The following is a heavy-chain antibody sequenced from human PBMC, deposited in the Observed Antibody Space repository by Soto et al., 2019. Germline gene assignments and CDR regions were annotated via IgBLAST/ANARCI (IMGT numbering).Heavy chain of an antibody. CDR1: GYTFTSYV. D-gene: IGHD1-1*01. J-gene: IGHJ4*02. CDR3: ARGRYGDY. Sequence: QVHLVQSGAEVKKPGASVKVSCKGSGYTFTSYVITWVRQAPGQGLEWRGWISAHNGNTDYAQTLQGRVTVTRDTSTSTAYMELRSLRSDDTAVYYCARGRYGDYWGQGALVTVSS. CDR2: ISAHNGNT. V-gene: IGHV1-18*01.